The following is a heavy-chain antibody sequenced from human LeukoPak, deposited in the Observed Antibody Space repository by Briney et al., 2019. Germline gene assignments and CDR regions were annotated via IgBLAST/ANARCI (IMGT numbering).Heavy chain of an antibody. Sequence: PSETLSLTCTVSGGSISSYYWSWIRQPPGRGLEWIGYIYYSGSTNYNPSLKSRVTISVDTSKNQFSLKLSSVTAADTAVYYCARAPSIAARYGAFDIWGQGTMVTVSS. CDR2: IYYSGST. CDR1: GGSISSYY. CDR3: ARAPSIAARYGAFDI. D-gene: IGHD6-6*01. V-gene: IGHV4-59*08. J-gene: IGHJ3*02.